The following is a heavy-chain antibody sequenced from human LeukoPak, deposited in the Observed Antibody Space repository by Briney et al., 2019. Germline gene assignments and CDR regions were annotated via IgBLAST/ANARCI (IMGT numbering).Heavy chain of an antibody. D-gene: IGHD2-2*01. CDR1: GGSFSGYY. J-gene: IGHJ5*02. CDR2: INHSGST. Sequence: PSETLSLTCAVYGGSFSGYYWSWIRQPPGKGLEWIREINHSGSTNYNPSLKSRVTISVDTSKNQFSLKLSSVTAADTAVYYCARGVGKYQLRGFDPWGQGTLVTVSS. CDR3: ARGVGKYQLRGFDP. V-gene: IGHV4-34*01.